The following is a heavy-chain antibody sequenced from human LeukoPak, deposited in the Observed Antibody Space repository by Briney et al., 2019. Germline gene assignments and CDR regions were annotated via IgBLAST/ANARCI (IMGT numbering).Heavy chain of an antibody. V-gene: IGHV3-48*01. CDR1: GFTFSSYS. J-gene: IGHJ4*02. CDR3: EIDYKYAFDN. D-gene: IGHD5-24*01. CDR2: ISSSSSTI. Sequence: GGSLRLSCAASGFTFSSYSMNWVRQAPGKGLEWVSYISSSSSTIYYADSVKGRFTISGDKAKNSLYLQMNSLRVEDTAVYYREIDYKYAFDNCGQGTLVTVSS.